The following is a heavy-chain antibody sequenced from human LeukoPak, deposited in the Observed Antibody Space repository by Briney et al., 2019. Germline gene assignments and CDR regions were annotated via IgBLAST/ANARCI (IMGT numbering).Heavy chain of an antibody. J-gene: IGHJ6*03. CDR2: ISSSGSTI. CDR1: GFTFSSYE. CDR3: ARAANDYVWGSYHYMDV. Sequence: PGGSLRPSCAASGFTFSSYEMNWVRQAPGKGLEWVSYISSSGSTIYYADSVKGRFTISRDNAKNSLYLQMNSLRAEDTAVYYCARAANDYVWGSYHYMDVWGKGTTVTISS. V-gene: IGHV3-48*03. D-gene: IGHD3-16*02.